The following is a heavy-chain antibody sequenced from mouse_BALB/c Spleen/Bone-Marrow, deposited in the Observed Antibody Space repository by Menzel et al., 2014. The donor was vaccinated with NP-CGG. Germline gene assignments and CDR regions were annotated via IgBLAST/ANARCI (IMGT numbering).Heavy chain of an antibody. V-gene: IGHV1-69*02. Sequence: QVQLQQSGAELVRPGASVKLSCKASGYTFTSYWINWVKQRPEQGLEGIGNIYPSDSYTNYNQKFKDKATLTVEKSSSPALMQLSSPTSEDSAVYYCTRSYGSSYEYYFDYWGQGTTLTVSS. CDR3: TRSYGSSYEYYFDY. CDR2: IYPSDSYT. CDR1: GYTFTSYW. D-gene: IGHD1-1*01. J-gene: IGHJ2*01.